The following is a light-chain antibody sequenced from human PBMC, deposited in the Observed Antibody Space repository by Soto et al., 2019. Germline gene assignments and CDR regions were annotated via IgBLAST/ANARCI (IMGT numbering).Light chain of an antibody. CDR3: QQYGSSPYT. J-gene: IGKJ2*01. CDR1: QSGSSRF. CDR2: GAS. Sequence: EIVLTQSPGTLSLSPGERATLSCRASQSGSSRFLAGYQQKPGQAPRLLMYGASSRATGIPDRFSGTVSGTDFALTISRVEPEDFAVYYCQQYGSSPYTFGPWTQLAIK. V-gene: IGKV3-20*01.